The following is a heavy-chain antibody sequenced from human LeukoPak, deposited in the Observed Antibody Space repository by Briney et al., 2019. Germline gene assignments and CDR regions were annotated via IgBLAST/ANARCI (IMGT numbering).Heavy chain of an antibody. D-gene: IGHD3-3*01. V-gene: IGHV4-59*01. Sequence: SETLSLTCTVSGGSISSYYWSWIRQPPGKGLEWIGYIYYSGSTNYNPSLKSRVTISVGTSKNQFSLKLSSVTAADTAVYYCARVNTIFGVVIGDMDVWGKGTTVTVSS. CDR2: IYYSGST. CDR3: ARVNTIFGVVIGDMDV. CDR1: GGSISSYY. J-gene: IGHJ6*03.